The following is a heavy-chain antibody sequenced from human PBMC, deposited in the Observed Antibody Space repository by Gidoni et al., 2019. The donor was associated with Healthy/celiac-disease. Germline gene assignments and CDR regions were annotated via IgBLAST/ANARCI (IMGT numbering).Heavy chain of an antibody. CDR1: GFTFSSYW. J-gene: IGHJ4*02. V-gene: IGHV3-7*01. CDR2: IKQDGSEK. Sequence: EVQLVESGGGLVQPGGSLRLSCAASGFTFSSYWMSWVRQAPGKGLEWVANIKQDGSEKYYVDSVKGRFTISRDNAKNSLYLQMNSLRAEDTAVYYCARSGFGRFGALGSYWGQGTLVTVSS. CDR3: ARSGFGRFGALGSY. D-gene: IGHD3-10*01.